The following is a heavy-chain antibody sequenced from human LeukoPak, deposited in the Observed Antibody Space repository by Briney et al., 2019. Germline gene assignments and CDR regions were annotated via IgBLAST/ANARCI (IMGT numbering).Heavy chain of an antibody. CDR3: ARDMTTVTFRVFDY. Sequence: SETLSLTCTVSGYSISSGYYWGWIRQPPGKGLGWIGSIYHSGSTYYNPSLKSRVTISVDTSKNQFSLKLSSVTAADTAVYYCARDMTTVTFRVFDYWGQGTLVTVSS. CDR1: GYSISSGYY. V-gene: IGHV4-38-2*02. J-gene: IGHJ4*02. D-gene: IGHD4-11*01. CDR2: IYHSGST.